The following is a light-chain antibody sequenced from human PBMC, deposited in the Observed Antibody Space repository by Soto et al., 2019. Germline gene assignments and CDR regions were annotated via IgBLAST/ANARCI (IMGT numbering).Light chain of an antibody. CDR1: GSNIGANT. CDR3: GAWDGSLVAAV. Sequence: QSVLTQPPSASGTPGQRVTISCSGSGSNIGANTVSWYKQLPGTAPKLLIYNNNQRPSGVPDRFSSSKSGTSASLAISGLQSEDEADYYCGAWDGSLVAAVFGGGTQLTVL. V-gene: IGLV1-44*01. J-gene: IGLJ7*01. CDR2: NNN.